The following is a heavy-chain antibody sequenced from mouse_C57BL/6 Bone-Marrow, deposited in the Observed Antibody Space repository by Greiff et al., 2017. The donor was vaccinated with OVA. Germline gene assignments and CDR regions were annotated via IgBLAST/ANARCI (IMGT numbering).Heavy chain of an antibody. J-gene: IGHJ4*01. CDR3: ARRYGNYDAMDD. CDR2: ISNGGGST. Sequence: EVKLVESGGGLVQPGGSLKLSCAASGFTFSDYYMYWVRQTPEKRLEWVAYISNGGGSTYYPDTVKGRFTISRDNAKNTLYLQMSRLKSEDTAMYYCARRYGNYDAMDDWGQGTSVTVSS. V-gene: IGHV5-12*01. CDR1: GFTFSDYY. D-gene: IGHD2-1*01.